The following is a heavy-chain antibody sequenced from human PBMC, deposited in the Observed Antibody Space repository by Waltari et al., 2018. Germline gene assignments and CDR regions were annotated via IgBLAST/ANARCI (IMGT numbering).Heavy chain of an antibody. CDR3: TRGESIAARIDY. J-gene: IGHJ4*02. V-gene: IGHV1-69*01. CDR2: NTTSLGTG. D-gene: IGHD6-25*01. CDR1: GGTFSSHA. Sequence: QVQVVQSGAEVKKPGASVKVFCKASGGTFSSHATSWVRQARGRGLEWMGGNTTSLGTGNDAKKFQGRVTITADESTSTAYMELSRLGSEETAVYYCTRGESIAARIDYWGQGTLVTVSS.